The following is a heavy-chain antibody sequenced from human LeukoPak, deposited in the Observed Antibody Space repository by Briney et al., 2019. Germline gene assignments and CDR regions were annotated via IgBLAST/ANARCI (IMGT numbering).Heavy chain of an antibody. CDR2: INYSGSS. V-gene: IGHV4-39*07. J-gene: IGHJ5*02. CDR3: ARAYSSSWYFNWFDP. D-gene: IGHD6-13*01. Sequence: SETLSLTCSVSGVSSNSSNYYWGWVRQPPGKGLEWIGNINYSGSSYYNPSLKSRVTISVDTSKNQFSLKVSSVTAADTAVYYCARAYSSSWYFNWFDPWGQGTLVTVSS. CDR1: GVSSNSSNYY.